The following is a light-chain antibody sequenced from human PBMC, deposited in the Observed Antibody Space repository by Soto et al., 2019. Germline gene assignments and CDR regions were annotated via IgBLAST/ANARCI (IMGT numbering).Light chain of an antibody. Sequence: DIVMTQSPDSLAVSLGERATINFKSSQSVLYSSNNKNYLAWYQQKPGQPPKLLIYWASTRESGVPDRFSGSGSGTDFTLTISSLEAEDVAVYSCQQYYRTPWTFGQGTKVEIK. V-gene: IGKV4-1*01. CDR1: QSVLYSSNNKNY. CDR2: WAS. CDR3: QQYYRTPWT. J-gene: IGKJ1*01.